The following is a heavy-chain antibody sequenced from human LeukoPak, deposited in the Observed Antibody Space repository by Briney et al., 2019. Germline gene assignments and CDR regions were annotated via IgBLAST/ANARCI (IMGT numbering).Heavy chain of an antibody. V-gene: IGHV3-48*01. Sequence: GGSLRLSCAASGFTFSSYSMNWVRQAPGKGLEWVSYISSSSSTIYYADSVKGRFTISRDNAKNSLYLQMNSLRAEDTAVYYCARERYYGAFPGESILRRSFPDYWGQGTLVTVSS. J-gene: IGHJ4*02. CDR2: ISSSSSTI. CDR1: GFTFSSYS. D-gene: IGHD4-17*01. CDR3: ARERYYGAFPGESILRRSFPDY.